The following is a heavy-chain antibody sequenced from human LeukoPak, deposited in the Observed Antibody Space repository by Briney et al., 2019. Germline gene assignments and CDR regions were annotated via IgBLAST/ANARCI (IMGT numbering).Heavy chain of an antibody. CDR3: AKVEGFAELYFDY. J-gene: IGHJ4*02. D-gene: IGHD3-10*01. CDR2: ISYDGSNK. CDR1: GFTFSSYG. V-gene: IGHV3-30*18. Sequence: PGRSLRLSCAASGFTFSSYGMRWVRQAPGKGLEWVAVISYDGSNKYYADSVKGRFTISRDNSKNTLYLQMNSLRAEDTAVYYCAKVEGFAELYFDYWGQGTLVTVSS.